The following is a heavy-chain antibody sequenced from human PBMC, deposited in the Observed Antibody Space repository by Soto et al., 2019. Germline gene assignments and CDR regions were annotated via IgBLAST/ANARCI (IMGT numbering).Heavy chain of an antibody. J-gene: IGHJ4*02. V-gene: IGHV3-23*01. CDR3: AKDRIVVWGIAAAGTVFDY. D-gene: IGHD6-13*01. CDR2: ISGSGGST. Sequence: GGSLRLSCAASGFTFSSYAMSWVRQAPGKGLEWVSAISGSGGSTYYAASVKGRFPISRDNSKNTLYLQMNSLRAEDTAVYYCAKDRIVVWGIAAAGTVFDYWGQGTLVTVSS. CDR1: GFTFSSYA.